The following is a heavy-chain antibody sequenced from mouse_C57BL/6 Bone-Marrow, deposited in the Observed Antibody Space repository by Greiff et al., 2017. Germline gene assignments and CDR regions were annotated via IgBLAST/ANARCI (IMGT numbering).Heavy chain of an antibody. J-gene: IGHJ1*03. CDR1: GYTFTSYT. CDR2: INPSSGYT. D-gene: IGHD3-1*01. V-gene: IGHV1-4*01. Sequence: VQLQQSGAELARPGASVKMSCKASGYTFTSYTMHWVKQRPGQGLEWIGYINPSSGYTKYNQKFKDKATLTADKSSSTAYMQLISLTSEDSAVYYCARSGGRYFDVWGTGTTVTVSS. CDR3: ARSGGRYFDV.